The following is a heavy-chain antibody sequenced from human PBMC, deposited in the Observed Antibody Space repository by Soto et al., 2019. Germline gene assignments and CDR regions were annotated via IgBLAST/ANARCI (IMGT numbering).Heavy chain of an antibody. CDR3: ARDKARLQLGGNYYYILDV. J-gene: IGHJ6*02. Sequence: HVQLEQSGAEVKKPGSSVKVSCKTSGGTFSNSAISWVRQAPGQGLEWMGGIMPIFRTPDYAQKFQDRVTITADESTSTVYMELRGLPSDATSVYYCARDKARLQLGGNYYYILDVWGQGTTVTVSS. V-gene: IGHV1-69*12. CDR1: GGTFSNSA. D-gene: IGHD1-1*01. CDR2: IMPIFRTP.